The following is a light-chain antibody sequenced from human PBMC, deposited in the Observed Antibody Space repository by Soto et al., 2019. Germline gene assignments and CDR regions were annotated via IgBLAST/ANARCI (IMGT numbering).Light chain of an antibody. J-gene: IGKJ4*01. Sequence: EIVMTQSPATLSVSPGERATLSCRASQTVGSNLAWYQQKPGQAPRLLIYDASTRATGIPARFSGSGSATEFTLSISSLRSEDFAVYYCQQFSSYPLTFGGGTKVDIK. CDR1: QTVGSN. CDR2: DAS. V-gene: IGKV3D-15*01. CDR3: QQFSSYPLT.